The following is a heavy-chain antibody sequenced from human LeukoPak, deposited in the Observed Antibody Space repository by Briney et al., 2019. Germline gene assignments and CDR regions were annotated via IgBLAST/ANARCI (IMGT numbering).Heavy chain of an antibody. Sequence: GGSLRLSCAASGFPFSGYVMNWVRQAPGRGLEWVSCISGNGGSTHYADSVKGRFTISRDNSKNTVYLQMNSLGADDTAVYYCAKEGTWFGTLPFDSWGRGILVIVSS. CDR2: ISGNGGST. V-gene: IGHV3-23*01. CDR1: GFPFSGYV. CDR3: AKEGTWFGTLPFDS. D-gene: IGHD3-10*01. J-gene: IGHJ4*02.